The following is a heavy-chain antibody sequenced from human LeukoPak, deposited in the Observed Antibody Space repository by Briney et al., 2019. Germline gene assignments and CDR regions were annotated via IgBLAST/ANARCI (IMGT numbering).Heavy chain of an antibody. Sequence: PSETLSLTCTVSGGSISSGSYYWSWIRQPAGKGLAWIGRIYTSGSTNYNPSLKSRVTISVDTSKNQFSLKLSSVTAADTAVYYCARLGGSQNRPFWFDYWGQGTLVTVSS. V-gene: IGHV4-61*02. J-gene: IGHJ4*02. D-gene: IGHD3-16*01. CDR2: IYTSGST. CDR1: GGSISSGSYY. CDR3: ARLGGSQNRPFWFDY.